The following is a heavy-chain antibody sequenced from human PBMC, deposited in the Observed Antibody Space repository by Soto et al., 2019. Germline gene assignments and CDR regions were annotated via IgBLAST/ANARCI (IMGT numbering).Heavy chain of an antibody. CDR3: ARDSRILGYCSSTSCHAYYYYGMDV. J-gene: IGHJ6*02. CDR1: GGSISSGGYY. Sequence: NPSETLSLTCTVSGGSISSGGYYWSCMRQHPGKGLEWIGYIYYSGSTYYNPSLKSRVTISVDTSKNQFSLKLSSVTAADTAVYYCARDSRILGYCSSTSCHAYYYYGMDVWGQGTTVTVSS. CDR2: IYYSGST. V-gene: IGHV4-31*03. D-gene: IGHD2-2*01.